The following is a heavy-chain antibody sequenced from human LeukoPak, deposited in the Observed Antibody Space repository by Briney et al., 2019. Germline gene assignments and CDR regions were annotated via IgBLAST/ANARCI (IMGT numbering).Heavy chain of an antibody. CDR1: GGSISSGDYY. J-gene: IGHJ4*02. V-gene: IGHV4-30-4*01. Sequence: PSQTLPLTCTVSGGSISSGDYYWSWIRQPPGKGLEWIGYIYYSGSTYYNPSLKSRVTISVDTSKNQFSLKLNSVTAADTAVYYCARRSGYDSSGYYYSWGQGTLVTVSS. D-gene: IGHD3-22*01. CDR3: ARRSGYDSSGYYYS. CDR2: IYYSGST.